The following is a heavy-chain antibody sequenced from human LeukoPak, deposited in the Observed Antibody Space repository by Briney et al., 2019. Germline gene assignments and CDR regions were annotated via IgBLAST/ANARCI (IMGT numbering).Heavy chain of an antibody. CDR2: IIPIFGTA. CDR3: ARDPLGYCTNGVCYGPAIAFDY. Sequence: SVKVSCKASGGTFSSYAISWVRQAPGQGLEWMGGIIPIFGTANYAQKFQGRVTITADESTSTAYMELSSLRSEDTAVYYCARDPLGYCTNGVCYGPAIAFDYWGQGTLVTVSS. V-gene: IGHV1-69*13. J-gene: IGHJ4*02. D-gene: IGHD2-8*01. CDR1: GGTFSSYA.